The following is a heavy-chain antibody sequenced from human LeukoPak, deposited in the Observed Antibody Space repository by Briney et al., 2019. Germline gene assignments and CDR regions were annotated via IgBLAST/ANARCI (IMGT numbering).Heavy chain of an antibody. V-gene: IGHV3-53*01. D-gene: IGHD6-19*01. CDR2: IYSGGST. Sequence: SGGSLRLSCAASGFTVSSNYMSWVRQAPGKGLEWVSVIYSGGSTYYADSVKGRFTISRDNSKNTLYLQMNSLRAEDTAVYYCARDRVAGPYYYYYYGMDVWGQGTTVTVSS. CDR1: GFTVSSNY. CDR3: ARDRVAGPYYYYYYGMDV. J-gene: IGHJ6*02.